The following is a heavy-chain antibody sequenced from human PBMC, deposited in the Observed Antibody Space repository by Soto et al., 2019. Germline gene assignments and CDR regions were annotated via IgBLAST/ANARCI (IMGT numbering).Heavy chain of an antibody. J-gene: IGHJ4*02. D-gene: IGHD4-17*01. V-gene: IGHV1-2*04. CDR1: GYTFTGYY. CDR2: INPNSGGT. Sequence: ASVKVSCKASGYTFTGYYMHWVRQAPGQGLEWMGWINPNSGGTNYAQKFQGWVTMTRDTSISTAYMELSRLRSDDTAVYYCARDPDYGDSRALYYFDYWGQGTLVTVSS. CDR3: ARDPDYGDSRALYYFDY.